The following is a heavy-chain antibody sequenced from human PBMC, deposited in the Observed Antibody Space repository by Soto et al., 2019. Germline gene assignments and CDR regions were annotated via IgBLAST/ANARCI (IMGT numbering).Heavy chain of an antibody. CDR1: GGTFSSYA. V-gene: IGHV1-69*13. Sequence: ASVKVSCKASGGTFSSYAISWVRQAPGQGLEWMGGITPIFGTANYAQKCQGRVTITADESTSTAYMELSSLRSEDTAVYYCARDAYCGGDCPTVYWGQGTLVTVSS. J-gene: IGHJ4*02. CDR2: ITPIFGTA. CDR3: ARDAYCGGDCPTVY. D-gene: IGHD2-21*02.